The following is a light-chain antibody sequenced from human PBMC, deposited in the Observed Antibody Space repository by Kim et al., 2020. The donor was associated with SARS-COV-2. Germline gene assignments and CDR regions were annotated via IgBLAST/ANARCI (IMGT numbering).Light chain of an antibody. J-gene: IGKJ2*01. CDR1: QSISSY. Sequence: DIQMTQSPSSLSASVGDRITITCRASQSISSYLNWYQHKPGKAPKLLIYAASSLQSGVPSRFSGSGSGTDFTLTISSLQPEDFATYYCQQGYSTPQAFGQGTKLEI. CDR3: QQGYSTPQA. CDR2: AAS. V-gene: IGKV1-39*01.